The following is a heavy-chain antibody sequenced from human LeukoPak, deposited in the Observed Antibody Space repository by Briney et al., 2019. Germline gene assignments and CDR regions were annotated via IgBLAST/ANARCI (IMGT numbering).Heavy chain of an antibody. D-gene: IGHD1-26*01. CDR1: GGSVTSYH. CDR2: IHYSGST. J-gene: IGHJ4*02. V-gene: IGHV4-59*02. Sequence: SETLSLTCTVSGGSVTSYHWSWIRQPPGKGLEWIGYIHYSGSTNDNPSLLSRVTMSIDTSKNQFSLKLTSVTAADTAVYYCARDRSGSYPTPFDYWGQGTLVAVSS. CDR3: ARDRSGSYPTPFDY.